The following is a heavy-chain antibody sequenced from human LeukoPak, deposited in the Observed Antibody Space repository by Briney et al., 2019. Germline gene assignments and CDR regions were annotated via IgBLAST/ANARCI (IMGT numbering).Heavy chain of an antibody. CDR2: ISPSGNYM. Sequence: GGSLRLSCLTSGFKFSSYSMNWVRQAPGKGLEWVSSISPSGNYMHFADSVKGRFTVSRDNTHSTLYLQMSSLQVQDTALYYCVRDETGGEVYKYWGQGTLITVSS. D-gene: IGHD2-21*01. J-gene: IGHJ4*02. CDR1: GFKFSSYS. V-gene: IGHV3-21*06. CDR3: VRDETGGEVYKY.